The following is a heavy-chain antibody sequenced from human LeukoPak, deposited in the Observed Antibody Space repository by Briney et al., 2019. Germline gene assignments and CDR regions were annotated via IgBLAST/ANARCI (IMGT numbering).Heavy chain of an antibody. CDR3: ARGQQSGSYYYYGMDV. J-gene: IGHJ6*02. V-gene: IGHV3-74*01. D-gene: IGHD1-26*01. CDR2: INSDGSST. Sequence: GGSLRLSCAASGFTFSSYWMHWVRQAPGKGLVWVSRINSDGSSTSYADSVKGRFTISRDNAKNTLYPQMNSLRAEDTAVYYCARGQQSGSYYYYGMDVWGQGTTVTVSS. CDR1: GFTFSSYW.